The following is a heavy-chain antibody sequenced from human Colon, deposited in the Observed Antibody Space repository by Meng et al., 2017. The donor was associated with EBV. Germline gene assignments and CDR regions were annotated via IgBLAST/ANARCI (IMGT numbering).Heavy chain of an antibody. D-gene: IGHD2-21*01. CDR3: ASFDHIPRRNYFDY. CDR2: IPHSGSA. J-gene: IGHJ4*02. Sequence: LQESGPGRVEPSQTLSLPCTVSGGAMSSGNYYWSWIRQPPGKGLEWIGYIPHSGSAYYNPSLKSRVSISVDTSKNQFSLNLNSMTAADTAVYYCASFDHIPRRNYFDYWGQGTLVTVSS. V-gene: IGHV4-30-4*01. CDR1: GGAMSSGNYY.